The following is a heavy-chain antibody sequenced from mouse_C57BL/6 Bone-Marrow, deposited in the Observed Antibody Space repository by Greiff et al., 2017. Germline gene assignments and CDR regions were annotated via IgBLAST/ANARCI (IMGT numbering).Heavy chain of an antibody. CDR1: GYTFTSYW. CDR2: IYPGSGST. CDR3: ARYYYGSSAWFAY. V-gene: IGHV1-55*01. Sequence: QVQLKQPGAELVKPGASVKMSCKASGYTFTSYWITWVKQRPGQGLEWIGDIYPGSGSTNYNEKFKSKATLTVDTSSSTAYMQLSSLTSEDSAVYYGARYYYGSSAWFAYWGQGTLVTVSA. J-gene: IGHJ3*01. D-gene: IGHD1-1*01.